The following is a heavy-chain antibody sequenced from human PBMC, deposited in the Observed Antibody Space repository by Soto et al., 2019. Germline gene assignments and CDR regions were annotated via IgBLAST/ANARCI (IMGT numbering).Heavy chain of an antibody. D-gene: IGHD3-3*01. J-gene: IGHJ1*01. CDR1: GYAFRDYG. Sequence: QVQLVQSGPEVKKPGDSVKVSCKASGYAFRDYGISWVRQAPGQGLEYMGWISPSNGNTNYAPSFQDRVTMTTDTSTTTVVMDLGNLRSDDTAVYFCAREQFTFFGVVNADWGQGTLVTVSS. V-gene: IGHV1-18*01. CDR3: AREQFTFFGVVNAD. CDR2: ISPSNGNT.